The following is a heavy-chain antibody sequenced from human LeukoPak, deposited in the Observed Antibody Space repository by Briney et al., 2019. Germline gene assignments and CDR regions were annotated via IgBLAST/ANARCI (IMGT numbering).Heavy chain of an antibody. V-gene: IGHV3-30-3*01. CDR1: GFTFSSYA. CDR3: ARGVDRALAPSLDY. D-gene: IGHD5-18*01. Sequence: GGSLRLSCAAFGFTFSSYAMHWVRQAPGKGLEWVAVISYDGSNKYYADSVKGRFTISRDNSKNTLYLQMNSLRAEDTAVYNCARGVDRALAPSLDYWGQGTLVTVSS. J-gene: IGHJ4*02. CDR2: ISYDGSNK.